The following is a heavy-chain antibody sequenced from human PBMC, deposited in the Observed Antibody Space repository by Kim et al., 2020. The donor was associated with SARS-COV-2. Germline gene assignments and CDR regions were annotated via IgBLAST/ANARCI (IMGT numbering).Heavy chain of an antibody. CDR3: AREGGQSSGYVY. CDR2: TRNKGNSFTT. J-gene: IGHJ4*02. V-gene: IGHV3-72*01. Sequence: GGSLRLSCAASGFTFSDQYMDWVRQAPGKGLEWVGRTRNKGNSFTTEYAASVKGRFTISRDDSKNSLYLQMNSLKTEDTAVYYCAREGGQSSGYVYWGQGTLVTVSS. D-gene: IGHD3-22*01. CDR1: GFTFSDQY.